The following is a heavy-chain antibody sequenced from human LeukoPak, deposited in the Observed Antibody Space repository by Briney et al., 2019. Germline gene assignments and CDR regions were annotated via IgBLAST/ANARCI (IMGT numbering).Heavy chain of an antibody. CDR1: GVSGVTFSNYA. CDR3: VEGIFDY. V-gene: IGHV3-23*01. Sequence: GGSLRLSCAASGVSGVTFSNYALNWVRQTPGKGLEWVSDISGSGHTTNYADSVKGRFSISRDNSKTTLYLQMSSLRVEDTAVYYCVEGIFDYWGQGTLVTVPS. CDR2: ISGSGHTT. D-gene: IGHD3-10*01. J-gene: IGHJ4*02.